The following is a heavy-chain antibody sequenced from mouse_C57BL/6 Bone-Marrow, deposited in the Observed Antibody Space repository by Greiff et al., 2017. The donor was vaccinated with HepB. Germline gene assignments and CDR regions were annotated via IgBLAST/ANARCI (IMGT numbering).Heavy chain of an antibody. V-gene: IGHV1-54*01. D-gene: IGHD2-5*01. J-gene: IGHJ2*01. CDR3: ARANYSNFDY. CDR1: GYAFTNYL. CDR2: INPGSGGT. Sequence: HLQQSVAELVRPGTSVKVSCKASGYAFTNYLIEWVRQRPGQGLEWIGVINPGSGGTNYNEKFKGKATLTADKSSSTAYMQLSSLTSEDSAVYFCARANYSNFDYWGQGTTLTVSS.